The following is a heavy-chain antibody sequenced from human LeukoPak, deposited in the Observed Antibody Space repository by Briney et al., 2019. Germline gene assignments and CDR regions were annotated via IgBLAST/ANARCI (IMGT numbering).Heavy chain of an antibody. V-gene: IGHV4-4*07. CDR2: IYTNGST. D-gene: IGHD2-15*01. CDR3: ARAALYCSGGSCYLSWFDP. Sequence: PSETLSLTCTVSGGSISSYYWSWIRQPAGKGLEWVGHIYTNGSTNYNPSLKSRVTMSVDTSKSQFSLKLSSVTAADTAVYYCARAALYCSGGSCYLSWFDPWGEGTLVTVSS. CDR1: GGSISSYY. J-gene: IGHJ5*02.